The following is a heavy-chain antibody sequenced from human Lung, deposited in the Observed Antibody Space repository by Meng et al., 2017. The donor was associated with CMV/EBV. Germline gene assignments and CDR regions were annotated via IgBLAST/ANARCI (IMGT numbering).Heavy chain of an antibody. CDR2: INPDGSEK. CDR3: SRTLDH. J-gene: IGHJ5*02. CDR1: GFTFSTNW. V-gene: IGHV3-7*01. Sequence: GGSLRLSCAASGFTFSTNWMDWVRQTPGKGLEWVANINPDGSEKYYVGSVEGRFTISRDNGKNLLSLEMISLRAEDTGVYYCSRTLDHWGQGTRVTGAS.